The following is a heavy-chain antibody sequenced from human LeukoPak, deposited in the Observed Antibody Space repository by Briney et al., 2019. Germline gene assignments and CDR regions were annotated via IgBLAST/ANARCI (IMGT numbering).Heavy chain of an antibody. CDR3: ARGGVDYYGSGTYYFFEH. J-gene: IGHJ4*02. D-gene: IGHD3-10*01. CDR1: GFTFNTYG. CDR2: ISGSGGAT. Sequence: PGGSLRLSCAASGFTFNTYGMSWVRQAPGKGLEWVSGISGSGGATYYADSVKGRFTISRDDPHNTLYLQMNSLRAEDTAVYFCARGGVDYYGSGTYYFFEHWGQGTPVTASS. V-gene: IGHV3-23*01.